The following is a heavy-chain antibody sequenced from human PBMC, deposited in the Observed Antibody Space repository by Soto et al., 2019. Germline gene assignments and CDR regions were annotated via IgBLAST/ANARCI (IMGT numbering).Heavy chain of an antibody. CDR3: AREHDILTGPYPGLVDY. Sequence: SETLSLTCTVSGGSISSYYWSWIRQPPGKGLEWIGYIYYSGSTNYNPSLKSRVTISVDTSKNQFSLKLSSVTAADTAVYYCAREHDILTGPYPGLVDYWGQGTLVTVSS. CDR2: IYYSGST. CDR1: GGSISSYY. V-gene: IGHV4-59*01. J-gene: IGHJ4*02. D-gene: IGHD3-9*01.